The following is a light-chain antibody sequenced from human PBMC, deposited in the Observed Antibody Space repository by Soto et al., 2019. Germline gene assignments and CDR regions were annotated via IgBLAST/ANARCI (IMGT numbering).Light chain of an antibody. J-gene: IGKJ1*01. V-gene: IGKV3-15*01. CDR1: QSVSVN. CDR2: GVS. Sequence: EIVMTQSPGTLSVSPGERATLSCRASQSVSVNLAWYQQKPGQAPRLLIYGVSTRATGIPARFSGSESGTEFTLTISSLQSEDFAVYYCQQYGSSPLWTFGQGTKVDIK. CDR3: QQYGSSPLWT.